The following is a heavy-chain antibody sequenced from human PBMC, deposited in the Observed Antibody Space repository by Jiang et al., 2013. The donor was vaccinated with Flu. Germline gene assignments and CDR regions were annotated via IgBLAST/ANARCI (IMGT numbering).Heavy chain of an antibody. V-gene: IGHV5-51*01. CDR1: GYNFITYW. CDR3: ARQYFSGTFYGNDAFDM. CDR2: IYPGDSDT. Sequence: GAEVKKPGESLKISCKGSGYNFITYWIGWVRQMPGKGLEWMGIIYPGDSDTRYSPSFQRQVTISVDKSISTAYLQWRSLEASDTAMYYCARQYFSGTFYGNDAFDMWGQGTMVTVSS. D-gene: IGHD3-3*01. J-gene: IGHJ3*02.